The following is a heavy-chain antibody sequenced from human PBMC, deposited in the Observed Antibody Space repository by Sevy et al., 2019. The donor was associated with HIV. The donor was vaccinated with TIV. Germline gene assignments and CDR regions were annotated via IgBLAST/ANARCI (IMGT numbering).Heavy chain of an antibody. J-gene: IGHJ6*03. CDR3: ARAVTYSRIRSYYYYYYMDV. CDR1: GGSISSYY. V-gene: IGHV4-59*01. Sequence: SETLSLTCTVSGGSISSYYWSWIRQPPGKGLEWIGYIYYSGSTNYNPSLKSRVTISVETSKNQFSLKLSSVTAADTAVYYCARAVTYSRIRSYYYYYYMDVWGKGTTVTVSS. CDR2: IYYSGST. D-gene: IGHD2-21*01.